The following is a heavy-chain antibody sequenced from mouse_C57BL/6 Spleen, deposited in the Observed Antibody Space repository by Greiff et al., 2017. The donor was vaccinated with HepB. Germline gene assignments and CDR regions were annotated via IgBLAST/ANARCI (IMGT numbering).Heavy chain of an antibody. Sequence: QVQLKQPGAELVRPGSSVKLSCKASGYTFTSYWMHWVKQRPIQGLEWIGNIDPSDSETHYNQKFKDKATLTVDKSSSTAYMQLSSLTSEDSAVYYCASHYYEYFDVWGTGTTVTVSS. J-gene: IGHJ1*03. CDR1: GYTFTSYW. CDR3: ASHYYEYFDV. D-gene: IGHD1-2*01. V-gene: IGHV1-52*01. CDR2: IDPSDSET.